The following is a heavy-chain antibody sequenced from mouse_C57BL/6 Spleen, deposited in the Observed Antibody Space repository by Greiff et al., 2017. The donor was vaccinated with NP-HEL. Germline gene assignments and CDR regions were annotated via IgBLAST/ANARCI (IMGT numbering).Heavy chain of an antibody. D-gene: IGHD1-1*01. CDR3: ARNGATVVAPYYFDY. V-gene: IGHV1-81*01. CDR1: GYTFTSYG. Sequence: VQLQQSGAELARPGASVKLSCKASGYTFTSYGISWVKQRTGQGLEWIGEIYPRSGNTYYNEKFKGKATLTADKSSSTAYMELRSLTSEDSAVYFCARNGATVVAPYYFDYWGQGTTLTVSS. CDR2: IYPRSGNT. J-gene: IGHJ2*01.